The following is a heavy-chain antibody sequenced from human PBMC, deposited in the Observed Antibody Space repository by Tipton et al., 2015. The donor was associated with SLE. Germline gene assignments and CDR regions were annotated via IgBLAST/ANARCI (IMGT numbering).Heavy chain of an antibody. J-gene: IGHJ4*02. CDR2: IYYSGST. Sequence: TLSLTCTVSGCSISSSSYYWGWIRQPPGKGLEWIGGIYYSGSTYYNPSLKSRVTLSVDMSKNQFSLRLSSVTAADTAVYYCARENLVTGFDFWGQGTLVTVSS. D-gene: IGHD4-11*01. CDR1: GCSISSSSYY. CDR3: ARENLVTGFDF. V-gene: IGHV4-39*07.